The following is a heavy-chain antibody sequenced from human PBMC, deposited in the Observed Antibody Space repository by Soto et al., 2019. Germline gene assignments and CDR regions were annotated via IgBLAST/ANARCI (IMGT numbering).Heavy chain of an antibody. CDR2: THPSGRT. CDR3: ARSEATVLDS. D-gene: IGHD4-17*01. J-gene: IGHJ4*02. V-gene: IGHV4-4*02. Sequence: QVQLQESGPGLVKPSGTLSLTCIVSGGSMSSSNWWNWVRQSPGKGLEWIGETHPSGRTNYSPSPKSRVTISIDKSKNQFSLQLTSVTAADTAVYYCARSEATVLDSWGQGTLVTVSS. CDR1: GGSMSSSNW.